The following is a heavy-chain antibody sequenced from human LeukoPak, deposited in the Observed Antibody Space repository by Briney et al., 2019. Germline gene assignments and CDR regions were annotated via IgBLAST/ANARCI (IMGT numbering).Heavy chain of an antibody. D-gene: IGHD2-21*02. CDR2: INPNSGGT. CDR1: GYTFTGYY. V-gene: IGHV1-2*02. CDR3: AGPFMYCGGDCYNAFDI. J-gene: IGHJ3*02. Sequence: ASVKVFCKASGYTFTGYYMHWVRQAPGQGLEWMGWINPNSGGTNYAQKFQGRVTMTRDTSISTAYMELSRLRSDDTAVYYCAGPFMYCGGDCYNAFDIWGQGTMVTVSS.